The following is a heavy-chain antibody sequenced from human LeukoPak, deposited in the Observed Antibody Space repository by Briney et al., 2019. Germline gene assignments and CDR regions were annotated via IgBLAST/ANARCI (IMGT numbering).Heavy chain of an antibody. CDR1: GFTFSSYE. J-gene: IGHJ4*02. CDR3: ARREAYYDILTGYYRHRVFDY. Sequence: GGSLRLSCAASGFTFSSYEMNWVRQAPGKGLEWVSYISSSGSTIYYADSVKGRFTISRDNAKNSLYLQMNSLRAEDTAVYYCARREAYYDILTGYYRHRVFDYWGQGTLVTVSS. D-gene: IGHD3-9*01. V-gene: IGHV3-48*03. CDR2: ISSSGSTI.